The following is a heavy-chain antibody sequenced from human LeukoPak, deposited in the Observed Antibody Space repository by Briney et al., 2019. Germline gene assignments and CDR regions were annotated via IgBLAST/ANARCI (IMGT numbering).Heavy chain of an antibody. Sequence: ASVKVSCKASGYTFTSYDINWVRQATGQGLEWMGWMNPNSGNTGYAQKLQGRVTMTTDTSTSTAYMELRSLRSDDTAVYYCARGNWNDIFDYWGQGTLVTVSS. CDR1: GYTFTSYD. D-gene: IGHD1-1*01. CDR2: MNPNSGNT. V-gene: IGHV1-8*02. CDR3: ARGNWNDIFDY. J-gene: IGHJ4*02.